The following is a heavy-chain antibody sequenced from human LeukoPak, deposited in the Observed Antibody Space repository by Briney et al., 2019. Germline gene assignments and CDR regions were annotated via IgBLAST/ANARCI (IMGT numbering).Heavy chain of an antibody. V-gene: IGHV4-39*07. CDR2: IYYSGST. CDR3: AFIAARVYY. D-gene: IGHD6-6*01. CDR1: GGSISSSSYY. J-gene: IGHJ4*02. Sequence: SETLSLTCTVSGGSISSSSYYWGWIRQPPGKGLEWIGSIYYSGSTYYNPSLKSRVTISVDTSKNQFSLKLSSVTAADTAVYYCAFIAARVYYWGQGTLVTVSS.